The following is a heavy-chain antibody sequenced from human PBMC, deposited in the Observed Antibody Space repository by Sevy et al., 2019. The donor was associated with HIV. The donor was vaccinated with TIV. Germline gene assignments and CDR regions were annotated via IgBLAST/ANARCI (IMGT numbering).Heavy chain of an antibody. CDR1: GFTFSNAW. CDR2: IKSKTDGGTT. D-gene: IGHD3-22*01. Sequence: GGSLRLSCAASGFTFSNAWMNWVRQAPGKGLEWVGRIKSKTDGGTTDYAAPVKGRFTISRDDSKNTLYLQMNSLETEDTAVYYCTTDRPYYYDSSGYYHYYYYYGMDVWGQGTTVTVSS. V-gene: IGHV3-15*07. J-gene: IGHJ6*02. CDR3: TTDRPYYYDSSGYYHYYYYYGMDV.